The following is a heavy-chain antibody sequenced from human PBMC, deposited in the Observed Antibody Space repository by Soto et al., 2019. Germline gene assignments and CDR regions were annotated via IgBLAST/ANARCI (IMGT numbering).Heavy chain of an antibody. Sequence: PGGSLRLSCAASGFLFSSFDMTWVRQAPGKGLEWVSYISRTSSTIYYADSVKGRFTISRDNANNSLYLQMNSLRAEDTAVYYCAKFYAAIYYYGLYVWGQGNTVTVSS. D-gene: IGHD2-2*01. CDR2: ISRTSSTI. V-gene: IGHV3-48*01. CDR3: AKFYAAIYYYGLYV. J-gene: IGHJ6*02. CDR1: GFLFSSFD.